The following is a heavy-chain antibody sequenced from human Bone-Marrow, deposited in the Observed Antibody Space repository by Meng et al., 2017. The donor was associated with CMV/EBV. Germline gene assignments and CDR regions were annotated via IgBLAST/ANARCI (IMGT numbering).Heavy chain of an antibody. CDR1: GFPFGSSP. CDR2: ISGSGGST. V-gene: IGHV3-23*01. D-gene: IGHD1-7*01. J-gene: IGHJ4*02. Sequence: SGFPFGSSPMGWARQAPGKGLEWVSGISGSGGSTYYADSVKGRFTISRDNSKNTLDLQMNSLRAEDTAVYYCAKARWMELRGGGFDYWGQGTLVTVSS. CDR3: AKARWMELRGGGFDY.